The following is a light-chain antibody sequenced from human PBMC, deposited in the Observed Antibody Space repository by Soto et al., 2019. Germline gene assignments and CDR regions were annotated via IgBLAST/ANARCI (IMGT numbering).Light chain of an antibody. Sequence: EIVMTQSPATLSVSPGERATLSCRASQSISTELAWYQQKPGQPPRLLIYSASTRATGVPARFTGSGSGSAFTLTISGLQSEDFAVYYCQQGHNWPLTFGQGTRLAI. CDR2: SAS. J-gene: IGKJ2*01. CDR1: QSISTE. V-gene: IGKV3-15*01. CDR3: QQGHNWPLT.